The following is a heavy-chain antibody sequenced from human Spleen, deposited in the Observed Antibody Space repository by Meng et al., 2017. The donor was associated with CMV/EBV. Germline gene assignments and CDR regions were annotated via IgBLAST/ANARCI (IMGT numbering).Heavy chain of an antibody. CDR3: AGDLRFGEANWFDP. V-gene: IGHV4-39*07. Sequence: SGGSVSSSNYYWGWIRQPPGKGLEWIGSISYSGSTYYNPSLKSRVTISIDTSKNHFSLKMTSVTAADTAAYYCAGDLRFGEANWFDPWGQGTLVTVSS. CDR2: ISYSGST. J-gene: IGHJ5*02. CDR1: GGSVSSSNYY. D-gene: IGHD3-10*01.